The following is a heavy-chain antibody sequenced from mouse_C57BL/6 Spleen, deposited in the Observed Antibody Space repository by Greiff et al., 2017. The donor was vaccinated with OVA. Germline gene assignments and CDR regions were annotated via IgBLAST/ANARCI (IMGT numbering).Heavy chain of an antibody. Sequence: DVKLVESGGDLVKPGGSLKLSCAASGFTFSSYGMSWVRQTPDKRLEWVATISSGGSYTYYPDSVKGRFTISRDNAKNTLYLQMSSLKSEDTAMYYCSRRWLLRYFDVWGTGTTVTVSS. CDR1: GFTFSSYG. J-gene: IGHJ1*03. D-gene: IGHD2-3*01. CDR2: ISSGGSYT. CDR3: SRRWLLRYFDV. V-gene: IGHV5-6*02.